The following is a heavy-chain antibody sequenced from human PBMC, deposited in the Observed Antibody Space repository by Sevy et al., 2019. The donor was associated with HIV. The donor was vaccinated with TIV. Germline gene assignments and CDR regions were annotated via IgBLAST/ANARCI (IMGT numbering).Heavy chain of an antibody. CDR2: ISDGGATI. D-gene: IGHD3-10*01. Sequence: GGSLRLSCAASGLALSDYYMAWIRQAPGKGLEWVSYISDGGATIYYADSVKGRFTISRDNAKATLHLQMNSLRVDDTAVYFCARDPFHFLRGCFWGQGTQVTVSS. CDR3: ARDPFHFLRGCF. J-gene: IGHJ4*02. CDR1: GLALSDYY. V-gene: IGHV3-11*01.